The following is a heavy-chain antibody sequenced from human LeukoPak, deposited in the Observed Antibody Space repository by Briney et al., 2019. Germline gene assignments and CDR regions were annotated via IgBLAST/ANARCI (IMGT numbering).Heavy chain of an antibody. V-gene: IGHV4-4*07. J-gene: IGHJ4*02. CDR3: ATHASPSATDY. CDR2: IYITGST. Sequence: PSETLSLTCTVSGVSISSYPWSWFRQPAGKGLEWIGRIYITGSTNYNPSLKSRITMSMDTSKNQLSLKLGSVTAADAAIYYCATHASPSATDYWGQGTLVTVSS. D-gene: IGHD6-19*01. CDR1: GVSISSYP.